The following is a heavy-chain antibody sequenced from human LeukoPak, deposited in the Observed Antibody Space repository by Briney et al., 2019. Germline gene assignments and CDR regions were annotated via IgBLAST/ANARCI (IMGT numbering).Heavy chain of an antibody. CDR2: IIPIFGTA. D-gene: IGHD3-22*01. V-gene: IGHV1-69*13. Sequence: SVKVSCKASGGTFISYAISWVRQAPGQGLEWMGGIIPIFGTANYAQKFQGRVTITADESTSTAYMELSSLRSEDTAVYYCARDGLDYYDSSGYYYAYFDYWGQGTLVTVSS. CDR3: ARDGLDYYDSSGYYYAYFDY. CDR1: GGTFISYA. J-gene: IGHJ4*02.